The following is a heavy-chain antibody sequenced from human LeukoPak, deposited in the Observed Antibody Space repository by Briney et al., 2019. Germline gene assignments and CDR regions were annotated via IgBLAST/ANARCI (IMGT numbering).Heavy chain of an antibody. J-gene: IGHJ6*02. CDR3: ARFYDFWSGYSETDYGMDV. CDR1: GYTFTSYA. Sequence: EPTVNVSCTASGYTFTSYAINWVRPATGQGLEGMGWMNPNSGNTGYAQKFQGRVTMTRNTSISTAYMGLSSLRSEDTAVYYCARFYDFWSGYSETDYGMDVWGQGTTVTVSS. CDR2: MNPNSGNT. V-gene: IGHV1-8*01. D-gene: IGHD3-3*01.